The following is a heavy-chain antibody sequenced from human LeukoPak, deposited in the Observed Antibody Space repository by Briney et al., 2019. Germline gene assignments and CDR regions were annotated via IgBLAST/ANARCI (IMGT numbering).Heavy chain of an antibody. CDR1: GFTFSSYA. Sequence: GGSLRLSCAASGFTFSSYAMSWVRQAPGKGLEWVSAISGSGGSTYYADSVKGRFTISRDNSKNTLYLQTNSLRAEDTAVYYCAKGNYDFWSGEAYYFDYWGQGTLVTVSS. D-gene: IGHD3-3*01. V-gene: IGHV3-23*01. CDR2: ISGSGGST. CDR3: AKGNYDFWSGEAYYFDY. J-gene: IGHJ4*02.